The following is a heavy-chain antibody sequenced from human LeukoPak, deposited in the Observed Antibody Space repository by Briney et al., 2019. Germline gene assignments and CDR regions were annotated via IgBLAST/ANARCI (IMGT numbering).Heavy chain of an antibody. J-gene: IGHJ4*02. CDR3: ARHSGYYYDSSGYLWAIDY. CDR1: GGSISSGGYS. D-gene: IGHD3-22*01. Sequence: SETLSLTCAVSGGSISSGGYSWSWIRQPPGKGLEWIGYIYYSGSTNYNPSLKSRVTISVDTSKNQISLKLSSVTAADTAVYYCARHSGYYYDSSGYLWAIDYWGQGTLVTVSS. V-gene: IGHV4-61*08. CDR2: IYYSGST.